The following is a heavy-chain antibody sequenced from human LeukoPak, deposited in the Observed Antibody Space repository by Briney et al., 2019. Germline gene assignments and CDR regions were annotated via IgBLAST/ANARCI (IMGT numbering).Heavy chain of an antibody. CDR2: ISYDGSNK. D-gene: IGHD2-2*01. CDR1: GFTFSSYA. V-gene: IGHV3-30-3*01. CDR3: ARDMSSSTSRTFDY. Sequence: QPGRSLRLSCAASGFTFSSYAMHWVRQAPGKGLEWVAVISYDGSNKYYADSVKGRFTISRDNSKNTLYLQMNSLRAEDTAVYYCARDMSSSTSRTFDYWGQGTLVTVSS. J-gene: IGHJ4*02.